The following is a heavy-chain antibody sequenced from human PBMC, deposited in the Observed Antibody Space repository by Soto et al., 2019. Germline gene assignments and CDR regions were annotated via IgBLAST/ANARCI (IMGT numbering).Heavy chain of an antibody. CDR3: ARDGSGDRHAFDI. CDR1: GLSFSSYG. Sequence: GGSLRLSCAASGLSFSSYGMHWVRQAPGKGLEWVAVIWYDGSNKYYADSVKGRFTISRDNSKNTLYLLMNSLRAEDTAVYYCARDGSGDRHAFDIWGQGTMVTVSS. V-gene: IGHV3-33*01. D-gene: IGHD3-10*01. CDR2: IWYDGSNK. J-gene: IGHJ3*02.